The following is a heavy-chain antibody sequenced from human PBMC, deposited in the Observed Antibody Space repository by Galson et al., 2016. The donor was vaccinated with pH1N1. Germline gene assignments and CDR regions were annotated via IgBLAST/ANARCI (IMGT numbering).Heavy chain of an antibody. J-gene: IGHJ4*02. CDR3: ARDPGDHNGYSN. CDR1: GFTVSTDY. CDR2: FYSTSNT. D-gene: IGHD2-15*01. Sequence: SLRLSCAASGFTVSTDYMSWVRQAPGKGLEWVSIFYSTSNTYYADSVKGRFTISRDTSNKTLFLQMNSLTVEDTALYYCARDPGDHNGYSNWGQGTLVTVSS. V-gene: IGHV3-53*01.